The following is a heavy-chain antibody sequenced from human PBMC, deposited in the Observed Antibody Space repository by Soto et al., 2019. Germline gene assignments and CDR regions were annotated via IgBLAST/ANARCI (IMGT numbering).Heavy chain of an antibody. CDR2: INAGNGNT. J-gene: IGHJ4*02. CDR1: GYTFTSYA. Sequence: QVQLVQSGAEEKKPGASVKVSCKASGYTFTSYAMHWVRQAPGQRLEWMGWINAGNGNTKYSQKSQGRVTITRDTSASTAYMELSSLRSEVTAVYYCSRAWVVVTAPDYWAQGTLFTFSS. CDR3: SRAWVVVTAPDY. D-gene: IGHD2-21*02. V-gene: IGHV1-3*05.